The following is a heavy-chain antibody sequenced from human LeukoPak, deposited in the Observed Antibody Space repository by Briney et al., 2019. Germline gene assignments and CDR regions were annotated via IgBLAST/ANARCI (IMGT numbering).Heavy chain of an antibody. V-gene: IGHV3-74*01. Sequence: PGGSLRLSCAASGFTFSSSRMYWVRQAPGQGLVWVSLINSDESITTYADSVKGRFTISGDNAKNTLYLQMNSLRAEDTAVYYCAGGLVPGCLDYWGQGTPVTVSS. CDR2: INSDESIT. D-gene: IGHD4-11*01. CDR1: GFTFSSSR. CDR3: AGGLVPGCLDY. J-gene: IGHJ4*02.